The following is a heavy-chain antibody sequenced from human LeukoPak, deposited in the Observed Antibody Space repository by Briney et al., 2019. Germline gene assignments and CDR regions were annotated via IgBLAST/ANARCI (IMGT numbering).Heavy chain of an antibody. V-gene: IGHV3-30*03. CDR3: EQGSHGYGDEDGY. D-gene: IGHD5-18*01. J-gene: IGHJ4*02. CDR1: GFTFSSYG. Sequence: GGSLRLSCAASGFTFSSYGMHWVRQAPGKGLEWVAVISYDGSNKYYADSVKGRFTISRDNSKNTLYLQMNSLRAEDTAVYYCEQGSHGYGDEDGYWGQGTLVTVSS. CDR2: ISYDGSNK.